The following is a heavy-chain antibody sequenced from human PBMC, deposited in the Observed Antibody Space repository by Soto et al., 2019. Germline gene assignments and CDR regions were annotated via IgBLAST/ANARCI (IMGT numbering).Heavy chain of an antibody. J-gene: IGHJ4*02. CDR2: INPRSGRT. D-gene: IGHD3-10*01. Sequence: ASVKVYCKASGYTFTTYSMHWVRQAPGQGLEWMGVINPRSGRTSFAQKFQGRVTMTGDTSTSTVYMELSSLRSEDTAVYYCAMDTNLLDYYFDYWGRGTLVTVSS. CDR3: AMDTNLLDYYFDY. V-gene: IGHV1-46*01. CDR1: GYTFTTYS.